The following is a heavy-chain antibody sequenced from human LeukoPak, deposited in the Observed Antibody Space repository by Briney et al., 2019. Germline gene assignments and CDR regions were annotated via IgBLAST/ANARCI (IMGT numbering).Heavy chain of an antibody. Sequence: GGSLRLSCAASGFTFSSYSMNWVRQAPGKGLEWVSSISSSSSYIYCADSVKGRFTISRDNAKNSLYLQMNSLRAEDTAVYYCAREIAAVAFDYWGQGTLVTVSS. V-gene: IGHV3-21*01. CDR3: AREIAAVAFDY. J-gene: IGHJ4*02. CDR2: ISSSSSYI. CDR1: GFTFSSYS. D-gene: IGHD6-19*01.